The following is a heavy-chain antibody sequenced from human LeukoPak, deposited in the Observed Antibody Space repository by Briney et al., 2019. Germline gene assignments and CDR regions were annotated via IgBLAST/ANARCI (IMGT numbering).Heavy chain of an antibody. CDR3: AREKGSFSTATDTVYFNY. Sequence: ASVKVSCKASGYTFTSYDINWVRQATGQGLEWMGWMNPNSGNTGYAQKLQGRVTMTTDTSTSTAYMELRSLRSDDTAVYYCAREKGSFSTATDTVYFNYWGQGTLVTVSS. J-gene: IGHJ4*02. D-gene: IGHD1-26*01. V-gene: IGHV1-8*02. CDR1: GYTFTSYD. CDR2: MNPNSGNT.